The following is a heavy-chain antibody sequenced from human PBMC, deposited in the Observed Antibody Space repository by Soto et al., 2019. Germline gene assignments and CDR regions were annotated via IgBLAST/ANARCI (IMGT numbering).Heavy chain of an antibody. Sequence: QVQLVESGGGVVQPGRSLRLSCAASGFSFSDSNMHWVRKAPGKGLQWVARISKEGTFKYYADSVKGRFTISRDNSENILYLQINSLSAEDTAVYFCVKGSLPGDYERNFDSWGQGILGTVSS. CDR2: ISKEGTFK. CDR3: VKGSLPGDYERNFDS. V-gene: IGHV3-30*18. CDR1: GFSFSDSN. D-gene: IGHD4-17*01. J-gene: IGHJ4*02.